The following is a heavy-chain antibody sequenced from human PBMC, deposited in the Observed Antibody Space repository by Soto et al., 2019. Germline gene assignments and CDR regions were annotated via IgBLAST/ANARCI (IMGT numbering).Heavy chain of an antibody. V-gene: IGHV3-21*01. CDR3: AREEIVGVYYGMDV. Sequence: EVQLVESGGGLVKPGGSLRLSCAASGFTFSSYSMNWVRQAPGKGLEWVSSISSSSSYIYYADSVKGRFTISRDNAKNSLYRQMNSLRAEDTAVYYCAREEIVGVYYGMDVWGQGTTVTVSS. D-gene: IGHD2-2*01. CDR1: GFTFSSYS. J-gene: IGHJ6*02. CDR2: ISSSSSYI.